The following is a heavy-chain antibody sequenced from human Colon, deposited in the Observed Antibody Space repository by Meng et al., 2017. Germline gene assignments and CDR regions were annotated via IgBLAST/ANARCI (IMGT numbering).Heavy chain of an antibody. CDR2: INTYTGNP. Sequence: QLQFVQSCFDLKKPGASVNVSCKASGYDFTNYGMNSVRQAPGQGLEWIGWINTYTGNPAYAQGFTGRFVFSLDTSVSTAYLQISSLKAEDTAVYYCATAVTTVPFDYWGQGTLVTVSS. CDR1: GYDFTNYG. CDR3: ATAVTTVPFDY. D-gene: IGHD4-17*01. J-gene: IGHJ4*02. V-gene: IGHV7-4-1*02.